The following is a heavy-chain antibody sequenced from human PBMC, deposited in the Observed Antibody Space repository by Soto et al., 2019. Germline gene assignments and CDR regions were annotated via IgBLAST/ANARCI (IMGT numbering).Heavy chain of an antibody. J-gene: IGHJ1*01. CDR3: AKGGYGDPEYFQH. Sequence: GGSLRLSCAASGFTFSSYGMHWVRQAPGKGLEWVAVISYDGSNKYYADSVKGRFTISRDNSKNTLYLQMNSLRAEDTAVYYCAKGGYGDPEYFQHWGQGTLVTVSS. CDR2: ISYDGSNK. CDR1: GFTFSSYG. D-gene: IGHD4-17*01. V-gene: IGHV3-30*18.